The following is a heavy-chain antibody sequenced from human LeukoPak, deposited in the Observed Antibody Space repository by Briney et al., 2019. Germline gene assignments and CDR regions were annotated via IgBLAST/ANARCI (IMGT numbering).Heavy chain of an antibody. CDR1: GGSFSGYY. V-gene: IGHV4-34*01. CDR3: ARGSNYYDSSGYYGAPPEYFQH. D-gene: IGHD3-22*01. J-gene: IGHJ1*01. CDR2: INHSGST. Sequence: SETLSLTCAVYGGSFSGYYCSWIRQPPGKGLEWIGEINHSGSTNYNPSLKSRVTISVDTSKNQFSLKLSSVTAADTAVYYCARGSNYYDSSGYYGAPPEYFQHWGQGTLVTVSS.